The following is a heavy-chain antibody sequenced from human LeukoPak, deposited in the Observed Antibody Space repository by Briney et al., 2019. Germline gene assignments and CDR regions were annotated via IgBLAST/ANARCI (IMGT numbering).Heavy chain of an antibody. D-gene: IGHD3-10*01. Sequence: GGSLRLSCAASGFTFSSYAMHWVRQAPGKGLEWVAVISYDGSNKYYADSVKGRFTISRDNSKNTLYLQMNSLRAEDTAVYYCAIEVLDAFDIWGQGTMVTVSS. J-gene: IGHJ3*02. V-gene: IGHV3-30-3*01. CDR3: AIEVLDAFDI. CDR2: ISYDGSNK. CDR1: GFTFSSYA.